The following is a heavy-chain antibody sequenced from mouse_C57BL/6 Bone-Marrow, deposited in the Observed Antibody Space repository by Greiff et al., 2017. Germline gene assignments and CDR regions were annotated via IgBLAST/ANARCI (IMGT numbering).Heavy chain of an antibody. Sequence: VKLMESGPELVKPGASVKISCKASGYAFSSSWMNWVKQRNGKGLEWIGRINPGDGDTKYNGKFKGKATLTAYKSYSTAYMQLSSLTSEDSAVYFCARPQIYYYGSSSFAYWCQGTLVTVSA. D-gene: IGHD1-1*01. CDR1: GYAFSSSW. V-gene: IGHV1-82*01. CDR3: ARPQIYYYGSSSFAY. CDR2: INPGDGDT. J-gene: IGHJ3*01.